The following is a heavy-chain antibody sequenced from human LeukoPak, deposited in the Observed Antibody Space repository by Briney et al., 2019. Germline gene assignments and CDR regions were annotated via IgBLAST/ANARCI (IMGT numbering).Heavy chain of an antibody. Sequence: GGSLRLSCAASGFTFSSYSMNWVRQAPGKGLEWISSISSSSSYIYYADSVKGRFTISRDNAKNSLYLQMHSLRAEDTAVYYCARAYRSGENDAFDIWGQGTMVTVSS. CDR1: GFTFSSYS. J-gene: IGHJ3*02. D-gene: IGHD2-15*01. V-gene: IGHV3-21*01. CDR2: ISSSSSYI. CDR3: ARAYRSGENDAFDI.